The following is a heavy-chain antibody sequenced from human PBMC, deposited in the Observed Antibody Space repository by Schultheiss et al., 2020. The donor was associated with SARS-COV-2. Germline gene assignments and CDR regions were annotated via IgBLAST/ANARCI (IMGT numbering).Heavy chain of an antibody. CDR3: ARGGRDGYNKYYFDY. D-gene: IGHD5-24*01. CDR2: IYYSGST. CDR1: GGSISSYY. Sequence: SETLSLTCSISGGSISSYYWSWIRQPPGKGLEWIGYIYYSGSTNYNPSLKSRVTISVDTSKNQFSLKLSSVTAADTAVYYCARGGRDGYNKYYFDYWGQGTLVTVSS. V-gene: IGHV4-59*12. J-gene: IGHJ4*02.